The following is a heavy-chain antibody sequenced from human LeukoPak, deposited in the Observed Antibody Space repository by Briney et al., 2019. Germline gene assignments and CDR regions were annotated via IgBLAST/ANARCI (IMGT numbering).Heavy chain of an antibody. J-gene: IGHJ4*02. Sequence: SETLSLTCAVYGGSFSGYYWSWIRNPPGKGLEWIGEINHSGSTNYNPSLKSRVTISVDTSKNQFSLKLSSVTAADTAVYYCAGQVDYWGQGTLVTVSS. CDR1: GGSFSGYY. CDR3: AGQVDY. V-gene: IGHV4-34*01. CDR2: INHSGST.